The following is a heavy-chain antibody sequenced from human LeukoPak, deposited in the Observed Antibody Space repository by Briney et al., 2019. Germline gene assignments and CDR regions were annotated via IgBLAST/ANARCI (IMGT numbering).Heavy chain of an antibody. Sequence: SETLSLTCTVSGGCISSYYWSWIRQPPGKGLEWIGYIYYSGSTNYNPSLKSRVTISVDTSKNQFSLKLSSVTAADTAVYYCASRIAVDGYFDYWGQGTLVTVSS. CDR1: GGCISSYY. J-gene: IGHJ4*02. V-gene: IGHV4-59*01. D-gene: IGHD6-19*01. CDR2: IYYSGST. CDR3: ASRIAVDGYFDY.